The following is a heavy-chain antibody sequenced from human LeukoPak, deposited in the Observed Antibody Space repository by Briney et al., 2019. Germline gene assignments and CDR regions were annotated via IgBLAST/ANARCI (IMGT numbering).Heavy chain of an antibody. CDR3: AKDSFPVVVTAVLDY. CDR2: ISGSGGST. J-gene: IGHJ4*01. V-gene: IGHV3-23*01. CDR1: GFTFSSYA. D-gene: IGHD2-21*02. Sequence: GGSLRLSCAASGFTFSSYAMSWVRQAPGKGLEWVSAISGSGGSTYYADSVKGRFTISRDNSKNTLYLQMNSLRAEDTAVYYCAKDSFPVVVTAVLDYWSHGTLVTVSS.